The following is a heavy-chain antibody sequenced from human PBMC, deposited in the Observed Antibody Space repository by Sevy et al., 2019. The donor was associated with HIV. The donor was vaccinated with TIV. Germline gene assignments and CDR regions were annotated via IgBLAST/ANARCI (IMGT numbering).Heavy chain of an antibody. J-gene: IGHJ6*02. Sequence: ATVKVSCKASGGTFSSYAISWVRQAPGQGLEWMGGIIPIFGTANYDQKFQGRVTITADESRSTAYMELSSLRSEDTAVYYCARDITMVQGAIIYYYGMDVWGQGTTVTVSS. CDR2: IIPIFGTA. CDR1: GGTFSSYA. V-gene: IGHV1-69*13. D-gene: IGHD3-10*01. CDR3: ARDITMVQGAIIYYYGMDV.